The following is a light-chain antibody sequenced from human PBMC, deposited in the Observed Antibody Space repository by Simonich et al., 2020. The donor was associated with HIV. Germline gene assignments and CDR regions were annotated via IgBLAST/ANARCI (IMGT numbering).Light chain of an antibody. J-gene: IGKJ2*01. CDR1: QSVLYSSNNKNY. CDR2: WAS. V-gene: IGKV4-1*01. CDR3: QQYYSTPDT. Sequence: DIVMTQSPDSLAVSLGERATINCKSSQSVLYSSNNKNYLAWYQKKPGQPPKLLIYWASTREYGVPDRFSGSGSGTDFTLTISSLQAEDVAVYYCQQYYSTPDTFGQGTKLEIK.